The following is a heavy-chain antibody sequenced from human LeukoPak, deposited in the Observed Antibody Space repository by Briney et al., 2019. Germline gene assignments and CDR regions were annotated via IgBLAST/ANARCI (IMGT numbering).Heavy chain of an antibody. V-gene: IGHV4-4*07. CDR1: GCSISSYY. J-gene: IGHJ4*02. D-gene: IGHD1-1*01. CDR3: ATVGYNWNDVGFDY. CDR2: IYTSGST. Sequence: SENLSFNCTVSGCSISSYYWSWLRQPPGKGLVWIGRIYTSGSTNYNPSLKSRVTMSVDTSKNQFSLKLSSVTAADTAVYYCATVGYNWNDVGFDYWGQGTLVTVSS.